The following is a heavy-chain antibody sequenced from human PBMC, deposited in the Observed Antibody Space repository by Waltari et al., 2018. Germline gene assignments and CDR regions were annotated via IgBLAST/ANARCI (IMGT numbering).Heavy chain of an antibody. D-gene: IGHD3-3*01. Sequence: QVQLQQWGAGLLKPSETLSLTCAVYGGSFSGYYWSWIRQPPEKGLEWIGEINHSGSTNYNPSLKSRVTISVDTSKNQFSLKLGSVTAADTAVYYCAGGFSGYDFWSGSYEFDYWGQGTLVTVSS. CDR1: GGSFSGYY. CDR2: INHSGST. V-gene: IGHV4-34*01. CDR3: AGGFSGYDFWSGSYEFDY. J-gene: IGHJ4*02.